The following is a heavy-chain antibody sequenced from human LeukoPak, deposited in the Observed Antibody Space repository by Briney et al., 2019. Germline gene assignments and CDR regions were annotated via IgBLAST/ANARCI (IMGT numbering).Heavy chain of an antibody. V-gene: IGHV4-39*01. J-gene: IGHJ3*02. CDR2: IYYSGST. Sequence: SETLSLTCTVSGGSISSSNYYWGWLRQPPGKGLECIVSIYYSGSTYYNPSLRSRVTISVDTSKNQFSLKLTSVTAADTAEYYCAKTRITVVRGIMGAFDMWGQGTMVSVSS. CDR3: AKTRITVVRGIMGAFDM. CDR1: GGSISSSNYY. D-gene: IGHD3-10*01.